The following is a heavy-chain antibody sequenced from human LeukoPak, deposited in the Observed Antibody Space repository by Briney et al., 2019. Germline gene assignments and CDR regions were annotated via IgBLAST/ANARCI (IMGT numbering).Heavy chain of an antibody. CDR3: ARGELNAGIFAAP. J-gene: IGHJ5*02. CDR1: GGSISSYY. V-gene: IGHV4-59*01. Sequence: PSETLSLTCTVSGGSISSYYWSWIRQPPGKGLEWIGYIYYSGSTNYNPSLKSRVTISVDTSKNQFSLNLSSVAAADTAVYYCARGELNAGIFAAPWGQGTLVTVSS. CDR2: IYYSGST. D-gene: IGHD1-7*01.